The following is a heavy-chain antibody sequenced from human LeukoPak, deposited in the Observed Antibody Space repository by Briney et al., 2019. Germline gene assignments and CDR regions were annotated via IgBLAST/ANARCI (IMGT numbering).Heavy chain of an antibody. CDR2: IIPILGIA. CDR3: ARSRVYSYGYYFDY. Sequence: ASVTVSCKASGGTFSSYAISWVRQAPGQGLEWMGRIIPILGIANYAQKLQGRVTITADKSTSTAYMELSSLRSEDTAVYYCARSRVYSYGYYFDYWGQGTLVTVSS. CDR1: GGTFSSYA. V-gene: IGHV1-69*04. J-gene: IGHJ4*02. D-gene: IGHD5-18*01.